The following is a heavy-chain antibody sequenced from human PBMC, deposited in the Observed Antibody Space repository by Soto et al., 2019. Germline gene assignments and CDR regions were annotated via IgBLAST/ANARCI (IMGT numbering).Heavy chain of an antibody. Sequence: GGSLRLSCAASGFTVSSNYMSWVRQAPGKGLEWVSVIYSGGSTYYADSVKGRFTISRDNSKNTLYLQMNSLRAEDTAVYYCAREFLYCSGGSCYEIDYWGQGTLVTVSS. CDR1: GFTVSSNY. V-gene: IGHV3-53*01. CDR2: IYSGGST. CDR3: AREFLYCSGGSCYEIDY. D-gene: IGHD2-15*01. J-gene: IGHJ4*02.